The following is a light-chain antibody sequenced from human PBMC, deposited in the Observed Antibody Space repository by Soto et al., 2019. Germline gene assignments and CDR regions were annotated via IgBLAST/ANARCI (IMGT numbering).Light chain of an antibody. Sequence: EILMTQSPATLSVSPGETVTFSCRASRSVSNRLAWYQHKPGQAPRLLISGASNVATGIPPKFSGSGSGTEFTLTVDSLQSDDIAVYYCQQYYNWPVTFGGGTKVEIK. CDR2: GAS. V-gene: IGKV3-15*01. J-gene: IGKJ4*01. CDR3: QQYYNWPVT. CDR1: RSVSNR.